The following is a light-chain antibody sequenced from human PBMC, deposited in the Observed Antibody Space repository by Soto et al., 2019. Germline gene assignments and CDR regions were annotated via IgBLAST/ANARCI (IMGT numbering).Light chain of an antibody. CDR1: SSDVGGYNL. CDR2: DVN. V-gene: IGLV2-14*01. Sequence: QSALTQPASVSGSPGQSITISSTGTSSDVGGYNLVSWYQQYPDKAPKLMIFDVNTRPSGVSNRFSGSKSGNTASLTISGLQAEDEADYYCSSYKSSSTLPYVFGTGTMLTVL. CDR3: SSYKSSSTLPYV. J-gene: IGLJ1*01.